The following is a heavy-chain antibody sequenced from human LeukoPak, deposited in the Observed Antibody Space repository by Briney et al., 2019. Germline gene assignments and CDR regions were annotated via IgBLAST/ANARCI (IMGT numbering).Heavy chain of an antibody. Sequence: GGSLRLSCAASGFTFSSYAMHWVRQAPGKSLEYVSAISSNGGSTYYAISVKGRFTISRDNSKNTLYLQMGSLRVEDMAVYYCARGPNYYGSGSSLFDYWGQGTLVTVSS. CDR3: ARGPNYYGSGSSLFDY. CDR2: ISSNGGST. CDR1: GFTFSSYA. D-gene: IGHD3-10*01. V-gene: IGHV3-64*01. J-gene: IGHJ4*02.